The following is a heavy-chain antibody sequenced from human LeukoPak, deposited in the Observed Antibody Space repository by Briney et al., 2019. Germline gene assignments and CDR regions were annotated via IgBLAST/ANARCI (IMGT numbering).Heavy chain of an antibody. V-gene: IGHV3-23*01. Sequence: GGSLRLSCAASGFTFSSYAMGWVRQAPGKGLEWVSAISGSGGSTYYADSVKGRFTISRDNSKNTLYLQMNSLRAEDTAVYYCAKDVVVVTAIQGAFDIWGQGTTVTVSS. CDR3: AKDVVVVTAIQGAFDI. CDR2: ISGSGGST. CDR1: GFTFSSYA. J-gene: IGHJ3*02. D-gene: IGHD2-21*02.